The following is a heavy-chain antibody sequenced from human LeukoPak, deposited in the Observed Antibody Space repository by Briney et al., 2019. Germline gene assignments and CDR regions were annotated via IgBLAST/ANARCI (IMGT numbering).Heavy chain of an antibody. CDR1: GLPFSSYW. CDR3: ARVYPFNFDY. V-gene: IGHV3-7*03. CDR2: IKQDGSEK. Sequence: GSLRLSCAASGLPFSSYWMSWVRQAPGKGLEWVANIKQDGSEKYYVDSVKGRFTISRDNANNSLYLQMNSLRAEDTAVYYCARVYPFNFDYWGQGTLVTVSS. J-gene: IGHJ4*02.